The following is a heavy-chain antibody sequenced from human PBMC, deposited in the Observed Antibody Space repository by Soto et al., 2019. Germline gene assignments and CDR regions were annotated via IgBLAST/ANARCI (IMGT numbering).Heavy chain of an antibody. CDR1: GFTFGDYA. CDR3: TRTRSTGYSSSWYLPFDY. CDR2: IRSKAYGGTT. Sequence: PGGSLRLSCTASGFTFGDYAMSWFRQAPGKGLEWVGFIRSKAYGGTTEYAACVKGRFTISRDDYKSIAYLQMTSVKTEDTAVYYCTRTRSTGYSSSWYLPFDYWGQGTLVTVSS. V-gene: IGHV3-49*03. D-gene: IGHD6-13*01. J-gene: IGHJ4*02.